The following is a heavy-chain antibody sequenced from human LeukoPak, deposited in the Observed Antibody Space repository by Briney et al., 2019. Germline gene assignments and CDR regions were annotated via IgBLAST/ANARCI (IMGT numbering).Heavy chain of an antibody. CDR3: ARSSIAARRYFDY. J-gene: IGHJ4*02. Sequence: SETLSLTCTVSGGSISSGGYYWSWIRQPPGKGLEWIGYIYHSGSTYYNPSLKSRVTISVDRSKNQFSLKLSSATAADTAVYYCARSSIAARRYFDYWGQGTLVTVSS. CDR2: IYHSGST. V-gene: IGHV4-30-2*01. D-gene: IGHD6-6*01. CDR1: GGSISSGGYY.